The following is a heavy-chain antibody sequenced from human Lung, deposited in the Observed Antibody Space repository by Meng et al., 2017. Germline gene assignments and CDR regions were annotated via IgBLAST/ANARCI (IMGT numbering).Heavy chain of an antibody. V-gene: IGHV4-34*01. CDR3: ARGPTTMAHDFDY. CDR2: INHSGST. D-gene: IGHD4-11*01. Sequence: VQLPQVGGGLVKPSVTLSLTFVVSGGSCSDYYRSWFRQPQGKGLEWIGEINHSGSTNYNPSLESRATISVDTSQNNLSLKLSSVIAADSAVYYCARGPTTMAHDFDYWGQGTLVTVSS. J-gene: IGHJ4*02. CDR1: GGSCSDYY.